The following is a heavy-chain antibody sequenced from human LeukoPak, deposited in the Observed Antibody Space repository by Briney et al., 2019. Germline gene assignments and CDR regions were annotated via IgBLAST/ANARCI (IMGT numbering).Heavy chain of an antibody. J-gene: IGHJ4*02. D-gene: IGHD1-26*01. CDR2: ISASGGGT. V-gene: IGHV3-23*01. CDR3: AKLWRGSHPRYFDH. Sequence: GGSLRLSCAASGFTFSSYVMSWVRQAPGKGLEWVSAISASGGGTYYADSVKGRFTVSRDNSKNTLFLQMNSLRAEDTAVYYCAKLWRGSHPRYFDHWGQGTLVTVSS. CDR1: GFTFSSYV.